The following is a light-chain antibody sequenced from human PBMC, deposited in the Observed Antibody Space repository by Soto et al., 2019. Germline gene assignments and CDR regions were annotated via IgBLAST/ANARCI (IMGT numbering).Light chain of an antibody. CDR3: QNYNSDRGT. V-gene: IGKV1-27*01. CDR1: QGITNC. CDR2: DAS. Sequence: DIQMTQSPSSLSASVGDRVTITCRASQGITNCLAWYQQKPGKAPKLLIYDASTLQTGVPSRFSGSGSGTEFTLTISSLQPEDVATYYCQNYNSDRGTFGQGTKVEIK. J-gene: IGKJ1*01.